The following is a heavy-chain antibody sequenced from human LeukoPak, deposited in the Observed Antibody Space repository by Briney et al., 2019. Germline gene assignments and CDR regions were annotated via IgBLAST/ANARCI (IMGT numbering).Heavy chain of an antibody. CDR2: INSDGSVT. J-gene: IGHJ4*02. Sequence: GGSLRLSCAASGFTFSSYWMHWVRQAPGKGLVWVSRINSDGSVTTYADCVKGRFTISRDNAKNTLYLEINSLRAEDTAVYYCARGLVRGVVFDSWGQGTLVTVSS. V-gene: IGHV3-74*01. CDR3: ARGLVRGVVFDS. D-gene: IGHD3-10*01. CDR1: GFTFSSYW.